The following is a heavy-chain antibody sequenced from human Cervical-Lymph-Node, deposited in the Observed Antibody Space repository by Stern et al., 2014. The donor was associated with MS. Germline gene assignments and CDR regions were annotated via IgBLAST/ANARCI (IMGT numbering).Heavy chain of an antibody. D-gene: IGHD5-24*01. CDR2: MRTSSDFR. Sequence: QVQLVQSGAEVKTPGSSVKVSCKASGYTFTNYGITWVRLAPGQGIEWMGWMRTSSDFRNYARNFQGRVTMTTDTSTNTAYMELRGLTSDDTAIFYCARDPYCLSRDCLVLPSLYYFDLWGQGTLVSVSS. CDR1: GYTFTNYG. V-gene: IGHV1-18*01. CDR3: ARDPYCLSRDCLVLPSLYYFDL. J-gene: IGHJ4*02.